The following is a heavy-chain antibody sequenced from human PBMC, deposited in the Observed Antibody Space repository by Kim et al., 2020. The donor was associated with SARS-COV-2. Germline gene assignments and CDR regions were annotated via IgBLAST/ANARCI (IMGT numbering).Heavy chain of an antibody. J-gene: IGHJ3*02. Sequence: GRSLRLSCAASGFTFSSYWMSWVRQAPGKGLEWVSSIKQYARVISYVDSVRGRFTISRDNAKNSQSLQMDSLRAEDTALYFCARPYRGGSFDIWGQGTMVTVSS. CDR3: ARPYRGGSFDI. CDR2: IKQYARVI. D-gene: IGHD3-16*01. V-gene: IGHV3-7*01. CDR1: GFTFSSYW.